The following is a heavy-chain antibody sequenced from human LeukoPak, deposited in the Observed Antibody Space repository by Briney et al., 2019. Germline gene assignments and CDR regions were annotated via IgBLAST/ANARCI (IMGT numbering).Heavy chain of an antibody. V-gene: IGHV4-59*12. J-gene: IGHJ4*02. CDR1: GGSISSYY. D-gene: IGHD3-3*01. CDR3: ARDPEGHGYYFDY. Sequence: SETLSLTCSASGGSISSYYWSWIRQPPGKGLEWIGYIYYSGSTNYNPSLKSRVSMSVDTSKNQFSLKLSSVTAADTAVYYCARDPEGHGYYFDYWGQGALVTVSS. CDR2: IYYSGST.